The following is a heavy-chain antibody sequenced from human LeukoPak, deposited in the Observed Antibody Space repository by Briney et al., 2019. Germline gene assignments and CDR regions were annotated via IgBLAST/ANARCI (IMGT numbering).Heavy chain of an antibody. CDR2: IKQDGSEK. D-gene: IGHD1-1*01. CDR3: ARDNNYAFDN. J-gene: IGHJ4*02. CDR1: GFTFSSYW. V-gene: IGHV3-7*01. Sequence: GSLRLTCAASGFTFSSYWMSWVRQAPGKGLEWVANIKQDGSEKYYVDSVKGRFTISGDNVKNSMYLQMNRLRVEDTAVYYCARDNNYAFDNWGQGTLVTVSS.